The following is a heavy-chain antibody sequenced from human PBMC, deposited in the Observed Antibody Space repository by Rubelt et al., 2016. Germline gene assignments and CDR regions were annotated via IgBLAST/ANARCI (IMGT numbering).Heavy chain of an antibody. CDR2: IHTSGST. D-gene: IGHD2-15*01. Sequence: VQLQESGPGLVKPSETLSLTCTVSGASMNSHYWNWIRQPAGKGLEWIGRIHTSGSTNYNPSFKSRVTMSVDTSKSQFSLKLSSVTAADTAVYYCARSCIGGACYVPGAFDIWGRGTMVTVSS. V-gene: IGHV4-4*07. CDR3: ARSCIGGACYVPGAFDI. J-gene: IGHJ3*02. CDR1: GASMNSHY.